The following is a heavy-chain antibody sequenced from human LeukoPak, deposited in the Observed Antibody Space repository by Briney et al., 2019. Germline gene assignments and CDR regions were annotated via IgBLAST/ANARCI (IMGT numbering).Heavy chain of an antibody. CDR3: ARELAVGGTWFDP. Sequence: GGSLRLSCAASGFTFSSYAMHWVRQAPGKGLEWVAVISYDGSNKYYADSVKGRFTISGDNSKNTLYLQMNSLRAEDTAVYYCARELAVGGTWFDPWGQGTLVTVSS. CDR1: GFTFSSYA. V-gene: IGHV3-30*04. D-gene: IGHD6-19*01. J-gene: IGHJ5*02. CDR2: ISYDGSNK.